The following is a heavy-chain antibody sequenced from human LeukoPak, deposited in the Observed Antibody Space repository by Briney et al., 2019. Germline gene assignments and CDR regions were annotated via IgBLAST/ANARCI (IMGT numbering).Heavy chain of an antibody. CDR1: GLIVSRNY. Sequence: PGGSLKLSCAASGLIVSRNYMSWVRQAPGKGLEWLLYINHSGGTIYYADSVQGRFTISRDNAKNSLYLQMDNLRAEDTALYYCARVSRTTGTPIPLFDYWGQGTLVTVSS. CDR3: ARVSRTTGTPIPLFDY. J-gene: IGHJ4*02. D-gene: IGHD1-1*01. V-gene: IGHV3-48*03. CDR2: INHSGGTI.